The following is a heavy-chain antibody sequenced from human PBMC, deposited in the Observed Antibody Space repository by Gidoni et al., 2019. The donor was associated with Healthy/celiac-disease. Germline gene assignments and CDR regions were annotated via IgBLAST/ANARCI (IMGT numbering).Heavy chain of an antibody. CDR2: ISGSGGST. Sequence: EVQLVESGGGLVQPGGSLRLSCAASGFTFSSYAMSWVRQAPGKGLEWVSAISGSGGSTYYADSVKGRFTISRENSKNTLYLQMNSLRAEDTAVYYCAKETVGAYFRHNWFDPWGQGTLVTVSS. J-gene: IGHJ5*02. V-gene: IGHV3-23*04. CDR1: GFTFSSYA. D-gene: IGHD1-26*01. CDR3: AKETVGAYFRHNWFDP.